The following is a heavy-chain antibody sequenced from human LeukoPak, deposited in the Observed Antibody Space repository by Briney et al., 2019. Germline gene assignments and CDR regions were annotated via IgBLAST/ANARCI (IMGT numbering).Heavy chain of an antibody. CDR1: GFTFSTYA. J-gene: IGHJ4*02. CDR3: AKGKLDPFDY. CDR2: ISGSGGST. Sequence: GGSLRLSCAASGFTFSTYAMRWVRQAPGKGLEWVSGISGSGGSTYYADSVKGRFTISRDNSKNTLYLQMNSLRAEDTAVYYCAKGKLDPFDYWGQGTLVTVSS. V-gene: IGHV3-23*01. D-gene: IGHD1-1*01.